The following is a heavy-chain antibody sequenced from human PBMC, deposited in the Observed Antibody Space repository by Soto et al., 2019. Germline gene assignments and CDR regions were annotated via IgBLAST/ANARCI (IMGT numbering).Heavy chain of an antibody. Sequence: PSETLSLTCAVYGGSFSGYYWSWIRQPPGKGLEWIGEINHSGSTNYNPSLKSRVTISVDTSKNQFSLKLSSVTAADTAVYYCARGKLRSTYYYYGMDVWGQGTTVTVSS. V-gene: IGHV4-34*01. J-gene: IGHJ6*02. CDR2: INHSGST. D-gene: IGHD5-12*01. CDR3: ARGKLRSTYYYYGMDV. CDR1: GGSFSGYY.